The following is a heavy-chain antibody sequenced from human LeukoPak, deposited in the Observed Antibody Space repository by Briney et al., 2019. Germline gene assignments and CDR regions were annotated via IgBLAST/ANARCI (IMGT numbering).Heavy chain of an antibody. CDR2: ICHSGST. J-gene: IGHJ4*02. D-gene: IGHD5-18*01. CDR3: ARGYRYFDY. V-gene: IGHV4-38-2*02. Sequence: PSDTLSLMHRVSGYSMSIGYSWGWIRQPPGKGLESIGSICHSGSTYYNPSLKSRAIISVNPSKNQFPPKLSSVTAADTAVYYCARGYRYFDYWGQGTLVTVSS. CDR1: GYSMSIGYS.